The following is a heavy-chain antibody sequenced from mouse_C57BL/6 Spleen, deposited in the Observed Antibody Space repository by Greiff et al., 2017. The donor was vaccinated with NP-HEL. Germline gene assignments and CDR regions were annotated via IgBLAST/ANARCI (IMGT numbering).Heavy chain of an antibody. D-gene: IGHD2-4*01. J-gene: IGHJ3*01. CDR2: IYPGSGST. Sequence: QVQLKQSGAELVKPGASVKMSCKASGYTFTSYWITWVKQRPGQGLEWIGDIYPGSGSTNYNEKFKSKATLTVDTSSSTAYMQLSSLTSEDSAVYYCARGNYDYSWFAYWGQGTLVTVSA. V-gene: IGHV1-55*01. CDR1: GYTFTSYW. CDR3: ARGNYDYSWFAY.